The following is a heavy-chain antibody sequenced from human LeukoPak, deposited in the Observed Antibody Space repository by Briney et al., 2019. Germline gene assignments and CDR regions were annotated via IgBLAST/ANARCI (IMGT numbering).Heavy chain of an antibody. V-gene: IGHV3-53*01. J-gene: IGHJ6*02. CDR3: ARSPPPYYYYYGMDV. Sequence: GGSLRLSCAASGFTVSSNYMSWVRQAPGKGLELVSVIYSGGSTYYADSVKGRFTISRDNSKNTLYLQMNSLRAEDTAVYYCARSPPPYYYYYGMDVWGQGTTVTVSS. CDR1: GFTVSSNY. CDR2: IYSGGST.